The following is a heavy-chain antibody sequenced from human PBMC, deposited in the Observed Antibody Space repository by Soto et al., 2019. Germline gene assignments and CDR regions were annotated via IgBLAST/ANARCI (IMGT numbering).Heavy chain of an antibody. CDR1: GFTFSSYS. CDR2: ISSSSSTI. Sequence: GGSLRLSCAASGFTFSSYSMNWVRQAPGKGLEWVSYISSSSSTIYYADSVRGRFTISRDNSKNTLYLQMNSLRVEDTAVYYCAKKVPGSNPLDSWGQGALVTVSS. V-gene: IGHV3-48*01. J-gene: IGHJ4*02. CDR3: AKKVPGSNPLDS. D-gene: IGHD1-1*01.